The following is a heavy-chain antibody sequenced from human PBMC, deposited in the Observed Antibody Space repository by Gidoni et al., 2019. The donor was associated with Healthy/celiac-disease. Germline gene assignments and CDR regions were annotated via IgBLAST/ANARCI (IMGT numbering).Heavy chain of an antibody. CDR2: FDPEDGET. Sequence: QVQLVQSGAEVKKPGASVKVSCKVSGHTLTELSMHWVRQAPGKGLEWMGGFDPEDGETIYAQKCQGRVTMTEDTSTDTAYMELSSLRSEDTAVYYCATHLYSGSYRGYFQHWGQGTLVTVSS. CDR3: ATHLYSGSYRGYFQH. D-gene: IGHD1-26*01. V-gene: IGHV1-24*01. J-gene: IGHJ1*01. CDR1: GHTLTELS.